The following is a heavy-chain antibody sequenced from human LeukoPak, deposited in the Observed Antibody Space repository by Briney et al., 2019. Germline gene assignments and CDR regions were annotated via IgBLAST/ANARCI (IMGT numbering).Heavy chain of an antibody. CDR3: AKFLKAFGMDV. CDR1: GFAFGTYA. J-gene: IGHJ6*04. V-gene: IGHV3-23*01. D-gene: IGHD2/OR15-2a*01. CDR2: ISGSGGNT. Sequence: GGSLRLSCAGSGFAFGTYAMSWVRQAPGKGLEWVSAISGSGGNTYYAESVKGRFTISRDNSNNTLYLQMNSLRAEDTALYYCAKFLKAFGMDVWGKGTTVTVSS.